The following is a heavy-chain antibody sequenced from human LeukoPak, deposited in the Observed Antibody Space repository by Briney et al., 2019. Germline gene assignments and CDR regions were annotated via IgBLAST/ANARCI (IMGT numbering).Heavy chain of an antibody. J-gene: IGHJ3*02. CDR3: VRDHHRRLYDTQARDTFDI. V-gene: IGHV3-48*03. Sequence: GGSLRLSCAASGFTFSSYEMNWVRQAPGKGLEWVSYISSSGSTIYYADSVKGRFTISRDNAKNSLYLQMNRLGAEDTAVYYCVRDHHRRLYDTQARDTFDIWSQGTMVTVSS. CDR2: ISSSGSTI. CDR1: GFTFSSYE. D-gene: IGHD3-22*01.